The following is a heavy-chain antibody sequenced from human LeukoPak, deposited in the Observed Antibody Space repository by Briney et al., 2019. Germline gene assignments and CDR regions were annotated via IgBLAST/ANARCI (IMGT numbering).Heavy chain of an antibody. CDR1: GYTFTSYG. CDR3: ARDPRIVVVVAATGGWFDP. Sequence: ASVKVSCKASGYTFTSYGISWVRQAPGQGLEWMGWISAYNGNTNYAQKLQGRGTMTTDTSTSTAYMELRSLRSDDTAVYYCARDPRIVVVVAATGGWFDPWGQGTLVTVSS. V-gene: IGHV1-18*01. D-gene: IGHD2-15*01. CDR2: ISAYNGNT. J-gene: IGHJ5*02.